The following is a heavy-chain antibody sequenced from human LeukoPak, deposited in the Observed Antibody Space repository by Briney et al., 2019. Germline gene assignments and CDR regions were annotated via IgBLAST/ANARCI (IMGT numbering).Heavy chain of an antibody. CDR2: ISGSGGGT. D-gene: IGHD4-17*01. J-gene: IGHJ4*02. CDR3: AKIYGDYSYFDY. CDR1: GFTFSSYA. Sequence: PGGSLRLSCAASGFTFSSYAMSWVRQAPGKGLEWVSAISGSGGGTYYADSVKGRFTISRDNSKNTLYLQMNTLRAEDTAVFYCAKIYGDYSYFDYWAREPWSPSPQ. V-gene: IGHV3-23*01.